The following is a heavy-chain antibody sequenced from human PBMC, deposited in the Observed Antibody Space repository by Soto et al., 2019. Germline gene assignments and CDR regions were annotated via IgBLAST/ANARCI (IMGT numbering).Heavy chain of an antibody. CDR2: TSYDGSNK. CDR3: ARWGTTGGLDV. CDR1: GFTFRSYV. D-gene: IGHD3-16*01. J-gene: IGHJ4*02. V-gene: IGHV3-30*19. Sequence: QVQLVESGGGVVHPGTSLRLSCVGSGFTFRSYVIHWVRQAPGKGLEWVALTSYDGSNKYYDDSVKGRFTISRDNSRNTVDLQMDNRRLEDTSLYYCARWGTTGGLDVWGQGTLVSVSS.